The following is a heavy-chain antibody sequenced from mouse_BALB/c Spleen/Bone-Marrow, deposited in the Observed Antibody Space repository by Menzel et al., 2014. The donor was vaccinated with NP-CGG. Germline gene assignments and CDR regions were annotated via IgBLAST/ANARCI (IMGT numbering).Heavy chain of an antibody. CDR1: GFTFSDYY. Sequence: EVKVVESGRGLVQPGGSLRLSCATSGFTFSDYYISWVRQPPGKALEWLGFIRNKAYGDTTEYSASVKGRFTISTDNSESIHYLQMNPLRAEESGTYYFGRDIGYDRGEAGTMGCWGHGPSVTISS. D-gene: IGHD2-3*01. CDR2: IRNKAYGDTT. J-gene: IGHJ4*01. CDR3: GRDIGYDRGEAGTMGC. V-gene: IGHV7-3*02.